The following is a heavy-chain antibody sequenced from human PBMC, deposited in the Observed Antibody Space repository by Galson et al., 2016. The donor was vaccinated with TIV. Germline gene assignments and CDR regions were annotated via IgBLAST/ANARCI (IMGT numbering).Heavy chain of an antibody. J-gene: IGHJ4*02. Sequence: PALVKPTQTLTLTCTFSGFSLSTYGMSVGWIRQPPGKALEWLARIDWDDDKFYNSSLKTRLTISKDISRNQVVLTMTKMDPVDTATYYCARAPISIFGLATSYYLDYWGQGTLVTVSS. D-gene: IGHD3-3*01. V-gene: IGHV2-70*17. CDR2: IDWDDDK. CDR1: GFSLSTYGMS. CDR3: ARAPISIFGLATSYYLDY.